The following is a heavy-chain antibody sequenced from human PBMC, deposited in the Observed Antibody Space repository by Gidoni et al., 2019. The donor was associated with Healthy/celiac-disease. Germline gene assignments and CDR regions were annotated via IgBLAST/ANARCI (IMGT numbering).Heavy chain of an antibody. V-gene: IGHV1-69*01. CDR1: GGTFSSYA. CDR2: IIPIFGTA. J-gene: IGHJ4*02. Sequence: QVQLVQSWAAVKKPGSSVKVSCTASGGTFSSYAISWVRQAPGQGLEWMGGIIPIFGTANYAQKFQGRVTITADESTSTAYMELSSLRSEDTAVYYCARNSEIYGPAGYFDYWGQGTLVTVSS. CDR3: ARNSEIYGPAGYFDY. D-gene: IGHD3-10*01.